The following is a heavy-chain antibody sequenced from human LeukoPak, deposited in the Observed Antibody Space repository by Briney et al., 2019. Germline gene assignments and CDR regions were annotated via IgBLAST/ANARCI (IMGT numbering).Heavy chain of an antibody. D-gene: IGHD2-15*01. CDR1: GYIVSDYD. CDR2: INPNSCIE. Sequence: ASVTVSCKGSGYIVSDYDINWVRQAAGHGLEWMGWINPNSCIEGYAQKLQGRVTMTRNNSISTAYMELSSVRSEDTAVYYCARALAWGGSSYSYYYMDVWDKGTTVTVCS. V-gene: IGHV1-8*01. J-gene: IGHJ6*03. CDR3: ARALAWGGSSYSYYYMDV.